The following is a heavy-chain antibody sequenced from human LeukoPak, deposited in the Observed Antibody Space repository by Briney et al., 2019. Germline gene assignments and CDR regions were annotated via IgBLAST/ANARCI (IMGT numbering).Heavy chain of an antibody. D-gene: IGHD3-16*02. V-gene: IGHV4-59*08. Sequence: PSETLSLTCTVSGGSIGTYYWSWIRQSPGKGLEWIGYIYVTGSTRYNPYLQSRVTISVDTSRNQFFLKMSSVIAADTAVYSCARHIGGGIEDMDVWGKGTKVTVSS. CDR1: GGSIGTYY. J-gene: IGHJ6*03. CDR2: IYVTGST. CDR3: ARHIGGGIEDMDV.